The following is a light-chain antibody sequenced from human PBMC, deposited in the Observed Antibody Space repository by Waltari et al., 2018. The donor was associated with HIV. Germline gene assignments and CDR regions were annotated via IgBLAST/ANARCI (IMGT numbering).Light chain of an antibody. Sequence: QSVVTQSPSASGTPGQSVTISCSGSSSNIGSNNVFWSQHLPGTAPTLLIYRDNQLPSWVPDRISGSRSGTSASLAISGLRSEDEAVYYCVVWDDSLSGVVFGGGTSLTVL. CDR2: RDN. CDR3: VVWDDSLSGVV. V-gene: IGLV1-47*01. CDR1: SSNIGSNN. J-gene: IGLJ2*01.